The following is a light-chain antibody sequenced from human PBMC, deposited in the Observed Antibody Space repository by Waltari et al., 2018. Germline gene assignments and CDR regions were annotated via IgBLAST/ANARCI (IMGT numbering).Light chain of an antibody. J-gene: IGKJ2*01. CDR3: QQYDTVPYT. CDR2: KAS. V-gene: IGKV1-5*03. CDR1: QTIHSW. Sequence: DIQMTQSPSTLSASLGDRVSITCRASQTIHSWLAWYQPRPGKAPKLLFYKASTLQTGVPSRFSGSASRTDFTLTISSLQPDDFATYYCQQYDTVPYTFGLGAKVE.